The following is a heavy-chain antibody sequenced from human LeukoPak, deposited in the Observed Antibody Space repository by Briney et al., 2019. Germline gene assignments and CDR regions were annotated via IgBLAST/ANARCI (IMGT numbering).Heavy chain of an antibody. J-gene: IGHJ4*02. V-gene: IGHV3-11*01. CDR3: ARGTYYYDSSGYYYFDY. CDR2: ISSSGGTI. Sequence: PGGSLRLSCAASGFTFSDYYMSWIRQAPGKGLEWVSYISSSGGTIYYADSVKGRFTISRDNAKNSLYLQMNSLRAEDTAVCYCARGTYYYDSSGYYYFDYWGQGTLVTVSS. CDR1: GFTFSDYY. D-gene: IGHD3-22*01.